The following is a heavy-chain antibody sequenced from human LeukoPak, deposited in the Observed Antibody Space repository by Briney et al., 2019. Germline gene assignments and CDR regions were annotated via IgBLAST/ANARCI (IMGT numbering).Heavy chain of an antibody. CDR2: ISGSGGST. D-gene: IGHD6-19*01. CDR3: AKSQYSSGWYGLFDY. J-gene: IGHJ4*02. Sequence: GGSLRLSCAASGFTFSSYAMSWVRQAPGKGLEWVSAISGSGGSTCYADSVKGRFTISRDNSKNTLYLQMNSLRAEDTAVYYCAKSQYSSGWYGLFDYWGQGTLVTVSS. V-gene: IGHV3-23*01. CDR1: GFTFSSYA.